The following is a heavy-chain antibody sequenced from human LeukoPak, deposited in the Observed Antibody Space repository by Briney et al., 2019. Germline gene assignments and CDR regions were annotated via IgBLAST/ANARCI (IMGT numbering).Heavy chain of an antibody. D-gene: IGHD6-19*01. CDR3: AKVEAVAGLVGLDY. CDR2: ISYDGSNK. V-gene: IGHV3-30*18. J-gene: IGHJ4*02. CDR1: GFTFSIHG. Sequence: GGSLRLSCAASGFTFSIHGMHWVRHAPGKGLVWVTVISYDGSNKFYADSVKGRFTISRDNAKNTLYLQMNSLRAEDTAVYYCAKVEAVAGLVGLDYWGQGTMVTVAS.